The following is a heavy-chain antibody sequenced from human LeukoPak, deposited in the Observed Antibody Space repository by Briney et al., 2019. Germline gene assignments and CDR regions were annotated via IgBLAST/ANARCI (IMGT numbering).Heavy chain of an antibody. J-gene: IGHJ3*02. CDR1: GGSISSYY. Sequence: PSETLSLTCTVSGGSISSYYWSWIRQPPGKGLEWIGYIYYSGSTNYNPSLKSRVTISVDMSKNQFSLKLSSVTAADTAVYYCARGEDVVVTAKRGAFDIWGQGTMVTVSS. D-gene: IGHD2-21*02. CDR2: IYYSGST. CDR3: ARGEDVVVTAKRGAFDI. V-gene: IGHV4-59*08.